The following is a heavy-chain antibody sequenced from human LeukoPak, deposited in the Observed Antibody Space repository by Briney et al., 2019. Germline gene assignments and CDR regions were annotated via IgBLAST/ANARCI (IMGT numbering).Heavy chain of an antibody. V-gene: IGHV3-21*01. CDR2: ISSSSSYI. Sequence: PGGSLRLSCAASGFTFSSYSMNWVRQAPGKGLEWVSSISSSSSYIYYADSVKGRFTISRDNSKNTLYLQMNSLRAEDTAVYYCAQSYEEMDFDYWGQGTLVTVSS. CDR1: GFTFSSYS. CDR3: AQSYEEMDFDY. D-gene: IGHD5-12*01. J-gene: IGHJ4*02.